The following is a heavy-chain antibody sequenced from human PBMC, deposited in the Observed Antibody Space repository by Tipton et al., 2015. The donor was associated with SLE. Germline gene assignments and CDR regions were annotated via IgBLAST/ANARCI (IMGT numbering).Heavy chain of an antibody. Sequence: LRLSCTVSGGSISSGSYYWSWIRQPAGKGLEWIGRIYTSGSTNYNPSLKSRVTISVDTSKNQFSLKLSSVTAADTAVYYCARDTLPVKYSGSYTRVDAFDIWGQGTMVTVSS. J-gene: IGHJ3*02. D-gene: IGHD1-26*01. V-gene: IGHV4-61*02. CDR3: ARDTLPVKYSGSYTRVDAFDI. CDR2: IYTSGST. CDR1: GGSISSGSYY.